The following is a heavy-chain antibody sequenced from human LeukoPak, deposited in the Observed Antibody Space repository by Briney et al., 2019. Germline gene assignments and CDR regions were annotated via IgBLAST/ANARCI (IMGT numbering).Heavy chain of an antibody. Sequence: PSETLSLTCTASGGSFSGTVYYWGWIRQPPGKGLEWIGSFYNSGSTYSNPSLKSRVIISVDTSKNQFSLKLSSVTAADTAVYYCARHLFYGDYVPYFDYWGQGTLVTVSS. D-gene: IGHD4-17*01. J-gene: IGHJ4*02. CDR2: FYNSGST. V-gene: IGHV4-39*01. CDR1: GGSFSGTVYY. CDR3: ARHLFYGDYVPYFDY.